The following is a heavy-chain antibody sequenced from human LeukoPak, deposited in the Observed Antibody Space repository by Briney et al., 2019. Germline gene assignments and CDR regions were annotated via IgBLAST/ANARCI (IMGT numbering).Heavy chain of an antibody. CDR1: GFTFSSYS. D-gene: IGHD6-13*01. CDR2: ISSSGSTI. CDR3: ARDRIAAAGTSAVWSWFDP. Sequence: PGGSLRLSCAASGFTFSSYSMNWVRQAPGKGLEWVSYISSSGSTIYYADSVKGRFTISRDNAKNSLYLQMNSLRAEDTAVYYCARDRIAAAGTSAVWSWFDPWGQGTLVTVSS. J-gene: IGHJ5*02. V-gene: IGHV3-48*04.